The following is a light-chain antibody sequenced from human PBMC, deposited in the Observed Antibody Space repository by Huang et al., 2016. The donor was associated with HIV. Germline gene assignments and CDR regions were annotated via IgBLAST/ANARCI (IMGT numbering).Light chain of an antibody. CDR3: QQYNSYPYT. J-gene: IGKJ2*01. V-gene: IGKV1-5*03. CDR1: QSISSW. Sequence: DIQMTQSPSTLSASVGDRVTITCRASQSISSWLAWYQQKPGKAPKLLIYKASSLESGVPSRFSGSGSGTEFTLTISSLQPDDFATYYCQQYNSYPYTFGQGTRLEIK. CDR2: KAS.